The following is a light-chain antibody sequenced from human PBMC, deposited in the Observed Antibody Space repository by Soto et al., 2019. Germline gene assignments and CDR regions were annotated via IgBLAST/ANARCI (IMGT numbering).Light chain of an antibody. Sequence: QSALTQPASVSGSLGQSITISCTGTTRDIAGYNYISWYQQLPGKAPKLMIYQVTIRPSGISSRFSGSKSGITASLTISGLQSDYEADYYCTSFSSSTSLYVFGSGTKVTVL. J-gene: IGLJ1*01. CDR3: TSFSSSTSLYV. CDR1: TRDIAGYNY. V-gene: IGLV2-14*01. CDR2: QVT.